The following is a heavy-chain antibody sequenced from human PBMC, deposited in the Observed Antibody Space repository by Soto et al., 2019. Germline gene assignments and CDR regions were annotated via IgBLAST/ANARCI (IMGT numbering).Heavy chain of an antibody. D-gene: IGHD6-19*01. CDR2: ISAYNGNT. Sequence: ASVKVSCKASGYTFTSYGISWVRQAPGQGLEWMRWISAYNGNTNYAQKLQGRVTMTTDTSTSTAYMELRSLRSDDTAVYYCARDPPYSSGWYAGFDPWGQGTLVTVSS. CDR1: GYTFTSYG. V-gene: IGHV1-18*01. J-gene: IGHJ5*02. CDR3: ARDPPYSSGWYAGFDP.